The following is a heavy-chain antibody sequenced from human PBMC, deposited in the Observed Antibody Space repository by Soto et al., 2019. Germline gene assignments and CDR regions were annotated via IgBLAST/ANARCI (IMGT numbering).Heavy chain of an antibody. D-gene: IGHD3-16*01. Sequence: QVQLVESGGGVVQPGRSLRLSCAASGFTFSSYGMHWVRQAPGKGLEWVAVISYDGSNKYYADSVKGRFTISRDNSKNTLYLQMNSLRAEDTAVYYCAKRRGLRLREDDAFDIWGQGTMVTVSS. CDR1: GFTFSSYG. V-gene: IGHV3-30*18. CDR2: ISYDGSNK. J-gene: IGHJ3*02. CDR3: AKRRGLRLREDDAFDI.